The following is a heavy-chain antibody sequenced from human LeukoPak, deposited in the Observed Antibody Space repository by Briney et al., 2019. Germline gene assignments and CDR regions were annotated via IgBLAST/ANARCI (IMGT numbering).Heavy chain of an antibody. CDR2: IKQDGSEK. V-gene: IGHV3-7*01. CDR1: GFTFSSYW. CDR3: ARHDSGYDYGY. Sequence: GGSLRHSCAASGFTFSSYWMSWVRQAPGKGLEWVANIKQDGSEKYYVDSVKGRFTISRDNAKNSLYLQMNSLRAEDTAVYYCARHDSGYDYGYWGQGTLVTVSS. J-gene: IGHJ4*02. D-gene: IGHD5-12*01.